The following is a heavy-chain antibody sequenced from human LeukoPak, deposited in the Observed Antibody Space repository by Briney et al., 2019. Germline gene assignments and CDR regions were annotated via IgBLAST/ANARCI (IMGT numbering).Heavy chain of an antibody. D-gene: IGHD3-22*01. Sequence: PSETLSLTCAVYGGSFSGYYWSWIRQPPGKGLEWIGEISHSGSTNYNPSLKSRVTISVDTSKNQFSLKLSSVTAADTAVYYCARAIPDSSGYWYYYYYYMGVWGKGTTVTVSS. CDR3: ARAIPDSSGYWYYYYYYMGV. V-gene: IGHV4-34*01. CDR1: GGSFSGYY. CDR2: ISHSGST. J-gene: IGHJ6*03.